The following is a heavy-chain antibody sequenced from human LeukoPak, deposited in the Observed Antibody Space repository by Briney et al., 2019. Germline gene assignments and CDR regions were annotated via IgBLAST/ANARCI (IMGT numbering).Heavy chain of an antibody. CDR1: GGTFSSYA. Sequence: SVKVSCKASGGTFSSYAISWVRQAPGQGLEWMGRIIPIFGIANYAQKFQGRVTITADKSTSTAYMELSSLRSEDTAVYYCARDGLFRGYDSNGYSSSYWGQGTLVTVSS. V-gene: IGHV1-69*04. D-gene: IGHD3-22*01. CDR3: ARDGLFRGYDSNGYSSSY. J-gene: IGHJ4*02. CDR2: IIPIFGIA.